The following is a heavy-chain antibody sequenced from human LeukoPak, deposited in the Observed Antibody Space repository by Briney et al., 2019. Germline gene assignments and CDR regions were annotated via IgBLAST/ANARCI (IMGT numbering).Heavy chain of an antibody. Sequence: SETLSLTCAVYGVSLSDYYWSWIRQPPGKGLEWIGEINHSGSTNYNPSLKSRVTISIDTSKNQFSLKVNSVTAADTAVYYCARGRGRGYSYGYWGQGTLVTVSS. J-gene: IGHJ4*02. D-gene: IGHD5-18*01. V-gene: IGHV4-34*01. CDR2: INHSGST. CDR1: GVSLSDYY. CDR3: ARGRGRGYSYGY.